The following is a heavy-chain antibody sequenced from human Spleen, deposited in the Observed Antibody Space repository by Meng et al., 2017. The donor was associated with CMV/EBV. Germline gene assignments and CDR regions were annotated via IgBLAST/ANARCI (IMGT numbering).Heavy chain of an antibody. V-gene: IGHV4-31*02. D-gene: IGHD6-19*01. CDR2: IYYSGST. J-gene: IGHJ4*02. CDR1: GSIRSGGYY. CDR3: ARDLRHSSGWYYGMGY. Sequence: GSIRSGGYYWSWIRQHPGKGLEWIGYIYYSGSTYYNPSLKSRVTISVDTSKNQFSLKLSSVTAADTAVYYCARDLRHSSGWYYGMGYWGQGTLVTVSS.